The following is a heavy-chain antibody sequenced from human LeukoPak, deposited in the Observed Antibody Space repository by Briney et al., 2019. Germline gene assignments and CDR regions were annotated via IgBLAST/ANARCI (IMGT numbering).Heavy chain of an antibody. D-gene: IGHD6-13*01. CDR1: GDSVSSNSAT. CDR2: TYYRSKWYN. V-gene: IGHV6-1*01. CDR3: ARLLGIGADSGDY. Sequence: SQTLSLTCAISGDSVSSNSATWNWIRQSPSRGLEWLGRTYYRSKWYNDYAISVKSRINIKSDTSKNQISLQLKSVTPEDTALYYCARLLGIGADSGDYWGQGTLVAVSS. J-gene: IGHJ4*02.